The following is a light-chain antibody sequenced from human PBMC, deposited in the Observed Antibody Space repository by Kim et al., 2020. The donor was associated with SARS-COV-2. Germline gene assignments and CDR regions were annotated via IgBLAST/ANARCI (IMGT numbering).Light chain of an antibody. CDR2: STS. CDR3: QQYNDWPPGT. CDR1: HSVPNY. Sequence: VSPGEPPTRSCRASHSVPNYLAWYQQKPGQSPRLLIYSTSPRATGIPARFSGSGSGTDFTLTISSLQSEDFAVYYCQQYNDWPPGTFGQGTKLEI. V-gene: IGKV3-15*01. J-gene: IGKJ2*01.